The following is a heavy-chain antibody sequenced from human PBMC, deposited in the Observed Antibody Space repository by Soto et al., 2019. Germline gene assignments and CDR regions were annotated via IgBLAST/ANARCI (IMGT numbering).Heavy chain of an antibody. CDR1: GYTFTDYY. J-gene: IGHJ4*01. Sequence: ASVKVCCKASGYTFTDYYMHWVRQAPGQGLEWMGWINPNSGGTNYAQKFQGRVTMTRDTSISTAYMELSRLISDDTAVYYCARAPGLQLWFDYWGHGALVTVSS. D-gene: IGHD5-18*01. V-gene: IGHV1-2*02. CDR3: ARAPGLQLWFDY. CDR2: INPNSGGT.